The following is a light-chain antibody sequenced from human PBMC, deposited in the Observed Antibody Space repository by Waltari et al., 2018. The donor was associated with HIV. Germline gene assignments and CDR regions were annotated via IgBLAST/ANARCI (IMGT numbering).Light chain of an antibody. CDR3: RQAIEAEWK. CDR1: QSLLHITEHNC. Sequence: DVVMSQSPLSLAVTPGEPASISCRSSQSLLHITEHNCFDWYVRKQGQAPQLLIYLASRRAAGVPDRFSGSGSGTEVTLKISRVEAEDVGIYDCRQAIEAEWKFGQGTKVEIK. J-gene: IGKJ1*01. CDR2: LAS. V-gene: IGKV2-28*01.